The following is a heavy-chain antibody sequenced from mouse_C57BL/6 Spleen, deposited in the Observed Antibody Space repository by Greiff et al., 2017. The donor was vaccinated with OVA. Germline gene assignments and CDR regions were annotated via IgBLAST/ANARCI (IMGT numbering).Heavy chain of an antibody. CDR3: ARDPIYYYGSSLDY. Sequence: VQLQQSGPGLVKPSQSLSLTCSVTGYSITSGYYWNWIRQFPGNKLEWMGYISYDGSNNYNPSLKNRISITRDTSKNQFFLKLNSVTTEDTATYYCARDPIYYYGSSLDYWGQGTTLTVSS. CDR2: ISYDGSN. V-gene: IGHV3-6*01. J-gene: IGHJ2*01. CDR1: GYSITSGYY. D-gene: IGHD1-1*01.